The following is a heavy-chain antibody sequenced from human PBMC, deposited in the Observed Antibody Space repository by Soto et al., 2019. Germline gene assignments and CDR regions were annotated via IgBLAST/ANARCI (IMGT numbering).Heavy chain of an antibody. J-gene: IGHJ4*02. D-gene: IGHD5-18*01. CDR2: ISSSSSVI. CDR1: GFILSDCA. CDR3: AREDTAMAFDY. Sequence: GGSLRLSCATSGFILSDCAMNWDRQAPGMGLEWVSYISSSSSVIDYADSVKGRLTVSRDNARNSLYLQMNSLRAADTAVYYCAREDTAMAFDYWGQGTLVTVSS. V-gene: IGHV3-48*01.